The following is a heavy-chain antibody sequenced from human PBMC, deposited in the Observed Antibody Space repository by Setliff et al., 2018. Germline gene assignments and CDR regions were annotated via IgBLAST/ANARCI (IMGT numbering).Heavy chain of an antibody. CDR3: ARDYYDSSGYYDYFDY. Sequence: GGSLSLSCAASGFTFSSYWMSWVRQAPGKGLEWVANIKQDGSEKYYVDSVKGRFTISRDNAKNSLYLQMNSLRAEDTAVYYCARDYYDSSGYYDYFDYWGQGTLVTVSS. D-gene: IGHD3-22*01. J-gene: IGHJ4*02. V-gene: IGHV3-7*01. CDR1: GFTFSSYW. CDR2: IKQDGSEK.